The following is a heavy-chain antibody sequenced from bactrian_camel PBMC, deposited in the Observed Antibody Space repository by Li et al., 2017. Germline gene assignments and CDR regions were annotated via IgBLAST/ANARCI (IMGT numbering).Heavy chain of an antibody. D-gene: IGHD5*01. J-gene: IGHJ6*01. CDR1: GFAFSSYF. Sequence: VQLVESGGGLVEPGGSLRLSCAASGFAFSSYFMSWVRQAPGKELEWVSGINGGGDRTYYGAFVKGRFTISRDNAKNMLYLQLNSLNAEDTAMYYCANPQYAGLGFGLQLCLLGPGDPGHRL. V-gene: IGHV3S40*01. CDR3: ANPQYAGLGFGLQLCL. CDR2: INGGGDRT.